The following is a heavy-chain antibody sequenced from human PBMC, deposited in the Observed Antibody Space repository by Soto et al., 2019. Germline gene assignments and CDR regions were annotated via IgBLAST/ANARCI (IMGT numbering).Heavy chain of an antibody. D-gene: IGHD3-9*01. CDR3: VGVSLTGS. J-gene: IGHJ5*02. CDR1: GFPFSSYW. V-gene: IGHV3-7*01. CDR2: IKGDGSDK. Sequence: EVHLVDSGGGLVQPGGSLRLSCVASGFPFSSYWMSWVRQSPGKGLEWVANIKGDGSDKYYVDSVKGRFTISRDNAKNSLYLQMNSLRVDDTAGYYCVGVSLTGSWGQGTLVAVAS.